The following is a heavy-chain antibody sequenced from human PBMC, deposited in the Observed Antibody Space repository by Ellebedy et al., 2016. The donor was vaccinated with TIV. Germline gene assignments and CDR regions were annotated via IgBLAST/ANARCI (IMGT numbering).Heavy chain of an antibody. Sequence: ASVKVSCXASGYTFSSYDINWVRQATGQGLEWMGWMNPNSGNTGYAQKFQGRVTMTSNTSVSTAYMELSSLTSEDTAVYFCARARWAATGTDTFWGQGSLVTVSS. CDR2: MNPNSGNT. CDR3: ARARWAATGTDTF. J-gene: IGHJ4*02. CDR1: GYTFSSYD. D-gene: IGHD6-13*01. V-gene: IGHV1-8*01.